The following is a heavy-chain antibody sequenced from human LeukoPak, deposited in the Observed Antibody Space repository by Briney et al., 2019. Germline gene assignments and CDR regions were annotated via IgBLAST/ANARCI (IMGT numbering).Heavy chain of an antibody. CDR2: IYTSGST. D-gene: IGHD3-10*01. J-gene: IGHJ4*02. V-gene: IGHV4-61*09. CDR3: ARSYYGSGSYQGY. Sequence: SQTLSLTCTVSGGSISSGSYYWSWIRQPAGKGLEWIGHIYTSGSTNYNPSLKSRVTISVDTAQNQLVLKLSSVTAADTAVDYCARSYYGSGSYQGYWGQGTLVTVSS. CDR1: GGSISSGSYY.